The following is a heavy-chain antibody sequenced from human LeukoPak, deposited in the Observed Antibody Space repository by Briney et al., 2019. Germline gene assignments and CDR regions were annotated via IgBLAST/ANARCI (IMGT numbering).Heavy chain of an antibody. CDR3: ARQYSSSWYYFDH. J-gene: IGHJ4*02. Sequence: KSSETLSLTCTVSGGSISSYYWSWIRQPPGKGLEWIGYIYYSGSTNYNPSLKSRVTISVDTSKNQFSLKLSSVTAADTAVYYCARQYSSSWYYFDHWGQGTLVTVSS. V-gene: IGHV4-59*08. D-gene: IGHD6-13*01. CDR2: IYYSGST. CDR1: GGSISSYY.